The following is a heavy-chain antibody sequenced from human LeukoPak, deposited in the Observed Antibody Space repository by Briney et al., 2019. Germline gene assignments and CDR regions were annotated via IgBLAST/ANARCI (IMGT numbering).Heavy chain of an antibody. CDR3: AKGLSPFTMAPYYYMDV. D-gene: IGHD3-10*01. Sequence: GGSLRLSCAASGFTFSSYGMHWVRQAPGKGLEWVAVISYDGSNKYYADSVKGRFTISRDNSKNTLYLQMNSLRAEDTAVYYCAKGLSPFTMAPYYYMDVWGKGTTVTISS. CDR1: GFTFSSYG. CDR2: ISYDGSNK. V-gene: IGHV3-30*18. J-gene: IGHJ6*03.